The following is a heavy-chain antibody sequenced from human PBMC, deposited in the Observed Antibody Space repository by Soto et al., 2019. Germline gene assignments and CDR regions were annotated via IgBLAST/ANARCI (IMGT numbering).Heavy chain of an antibody. CDR2: MHYSGTA. D-gene: IGHD3-10*01. CDR3: ASYGSGSYTRFDP. J-gene: IGHJ5*02. CDR1: GGSINSGGYY. V-gene: IGHV4-31*03. Sequence: TLSLTCTVSGGSINSGGYYWSWIRQQPGKGLEWIGYMHYSGTAYFNPSLKSRVTISVDTSKNQFSLKLSSVTAADTAVYYCASYGSGSYTRFDPWGQGTLVTVSS.